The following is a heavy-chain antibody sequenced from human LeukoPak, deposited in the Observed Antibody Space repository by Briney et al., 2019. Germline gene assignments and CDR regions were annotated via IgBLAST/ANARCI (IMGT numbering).Heavy chain of an antibody. CDR1: GFTFSSYA. J-gene: IGHJ4*02. V-gene: IGHV3-23*01. Sequence: GGSLRLSCAASGFTFSSYAMSWVRQAPGKGLEWVSTISGSGGSTYYADPVKGRFAISRDNSKNTLYLQMNSLRAEDTAVYYXXXXXSLNGYSSNRYWDYWGQGTLVTVSS. CDR2: ISGSGGST. D-gene: IGHD6-13*01. CDR3: XXXXSLNGYSSNRYWDY.